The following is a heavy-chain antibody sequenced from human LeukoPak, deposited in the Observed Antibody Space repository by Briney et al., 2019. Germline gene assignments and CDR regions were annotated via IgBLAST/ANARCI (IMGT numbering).Heavy chain of an antibody. CDR3: AVYIPQPENNVRDS. CDR2: VPDSGAT. CDR1: AGSITSSRW. Sequence: SETLSLTCAVSAGSITSSRWWNWVRQPPGKGLEWIGEVPDSGATKYNPSLKGRVTISVDQSRTQIFLRLNSVTAADTAMYYCAVYIPQPENNVRDSWGQGSLVIVSS. D-gene: IGHD2/OR15-2a*01. J-gene: IGHJ4*02. V-gene: IGHV4-4*02.